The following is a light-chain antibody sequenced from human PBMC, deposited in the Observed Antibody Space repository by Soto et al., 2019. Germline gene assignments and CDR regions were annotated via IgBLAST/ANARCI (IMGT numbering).Light chain of an antibody. CDR3: HQRNK. CDR2: GAS. V-gene: IGKV3D-20*02. J-gene: IGKJ5*01. Sequence: EVALTQSPGTLSLSPGERATLSCRASQSVSSSYLAWYQQKPGQAPRLLIYGASTRATGIPARFSGSGSGTEFTLTISSLEPEDFAVYFCHQRNKFGQGTRLAIK. CDR1: QSVSSSY.